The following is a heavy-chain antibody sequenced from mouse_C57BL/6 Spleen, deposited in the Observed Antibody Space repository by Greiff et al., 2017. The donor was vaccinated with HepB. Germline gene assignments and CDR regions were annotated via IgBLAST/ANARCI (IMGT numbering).Heavy chain of an antibody. CDR3: ANYYGSSYPYYFDY. D-gene: IGHD1-1*01. CDR1: GYSITSGYY. Sequence: EESGPGLVKPSQSLSLTCSVTGYSITSGYYWNWIRQFPGNKLEWMGYISYDGSNNYNPSLKNRISITRDTSKNQFFLKLNSVTTEDTATYYCANYYGSSYPYYFDYWGQGTTLTVSS. CDR2: ISYDGSN. J-gene: IGHJ2*01. V-gene: IGHV3-6*01.